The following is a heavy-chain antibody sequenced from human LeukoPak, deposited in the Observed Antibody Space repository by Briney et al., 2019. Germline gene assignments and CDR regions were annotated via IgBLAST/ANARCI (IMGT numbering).Heavy chain of an antibody. V-gene: IGHV3-21*01. CDR1: GFTFSSYS. CDR3: ARVVAVAGRAFDI. CDR2: ISSSSSYI. J-gene: IGHJ3*02. Sequence: KPGGSLRLSCAASGFTFSSYSMNWVRQAPGKALEWVSSISSSSSYIYYADSVKGRFTISRDNAKNSLYLQMNSLRAEDTAVYYCARVVAVAGRAFDIWGQGTMVTVSS. D-gene: IGHD6-19*01.